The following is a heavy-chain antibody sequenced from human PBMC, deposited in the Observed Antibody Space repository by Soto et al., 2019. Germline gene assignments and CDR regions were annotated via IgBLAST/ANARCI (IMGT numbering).Heavy chain of an antibody. CDR3: ARIGYWTRDGYNLGWFDP. Sequence: KPSETLSLTCTVSGGSVSSGSYYWSWIRQPPGKGLEWIGYIYYSGSTYYNPSLKSRVTISVDTSKNQFSLKLSSVTAADTAVYYCARIGYWTRDGYNLGWFDPWGQGTLVTVSS. CDR1: GGSVSSGSYY. D-gene: IGHD5-12*01. V-gene: IGHV4-39*01. J-gene: IGHJ5*02. CDR2: IYYSGST.